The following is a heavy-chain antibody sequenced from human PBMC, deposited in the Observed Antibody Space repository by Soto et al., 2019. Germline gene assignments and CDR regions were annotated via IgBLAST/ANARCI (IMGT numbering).Heavy chain of an antibody. J-gene: IGHJ3*02. CDR1: GFTFSSYA. V-gene: IGHV3-23*01. CDR2: ISGSGGST. Sequence: EVQLLESGGGLVQPGGSLRLSCAASGFTFSSYAMSWVRQAPGKGLEWVSAISGSGGSTYYADSVKGRFTISRDNSKNTLYLQMNSVRAEDTAVYYCATYCSGGSGYSVSFDIWGQGTMVIVAS. D-gene: IGHD2-15*01. CDR3: ATYCSGGSGYSVSFDI.